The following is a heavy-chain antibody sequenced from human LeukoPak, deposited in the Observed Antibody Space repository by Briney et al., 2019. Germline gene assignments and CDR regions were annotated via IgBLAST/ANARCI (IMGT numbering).Heavy chain of an antibody. CDR3: ARDMYNWNVDVFDP. J-gene: IGHJ5*02. Sequence: SETLSLTCTVSDGSISSNSYYWSWIRQPPGKGLEWIGEINQSGSTNYKSSLKSRVTISVDTSKNQFSLKLSSVTAADTAVYYCARDMYNWNVDVFDPWGQGTLVTVSS. CDR1: DGSISSNSYY. V-gene: IGHV4-39*07. D-gene: IGHD1-20*01. CDR2: INQSGST.